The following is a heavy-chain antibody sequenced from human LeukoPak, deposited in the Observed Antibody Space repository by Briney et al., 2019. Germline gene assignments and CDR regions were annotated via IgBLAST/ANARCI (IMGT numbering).Heavy chain of an antibody. V-gene: IGHV4-34*01. CDR1: GGSFSGYY. J-gene: IGHJ4*02. CDR2: INHSGST. Sequence: PSETLSLTCAVYGGSFSGYYWSWIRQPPGKGLEWIGEINHSGSTNYNPSLKSRVTISVDTSKNQFSLKLSSVTAADTAVYYCARWSGYDQGIGYWGQGTLVTVSS. D-gene: IGHD5-12*01. CDR3: ARWSGYDQGIGY.